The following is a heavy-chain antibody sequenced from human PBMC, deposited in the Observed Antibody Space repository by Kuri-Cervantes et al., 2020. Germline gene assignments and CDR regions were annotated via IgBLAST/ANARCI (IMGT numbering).Heavy chain of an antibody. CDR2: ISSSGSTI. CDR3: ARAYYGSGSYYKGYGMDV. CDR1: GFTFSDYY. J-gene: IGHJ6*02. Sequence: GGSLRLSCAASGFTFSDYYMSWIRQAPGKGLEWVSYISSSGSTIYYADSVKGRFTISRDNAKNSLYLQMNSLRAEDTAAYYCARAYYGSGSYYKGYGMDVWGQGTTVTVSS. D-gene: IGHD3-10*01. V-gene: IGHV3-11*01.